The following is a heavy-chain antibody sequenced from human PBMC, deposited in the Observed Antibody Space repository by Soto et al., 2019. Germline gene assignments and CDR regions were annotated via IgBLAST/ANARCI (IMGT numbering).Heavy chain of an antibody. J-gene: IGHJ4*02. Sequence: SVKDSCKASGYTFSDYYIHWVRQAPGQGLEWMGWINPNSGGTKYAPKFQGGVTMTRDTSITTAYMELSRLRSGDTAVYYCAKEPATAKPEGVDFWGQGTLVTVSS. CDR3: AKEPATAKPEGVDF. CDR2: INPNSGGT. CDR1: GYTFSDYY. V-gene: IGHV1-2*02. D-gene: IGHD1-1*01.